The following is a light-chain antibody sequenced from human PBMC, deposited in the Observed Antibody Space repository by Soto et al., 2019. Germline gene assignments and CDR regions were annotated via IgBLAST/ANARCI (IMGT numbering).Light chain of an antibody. CDR1: SSNIGAGYD. J-gene: IGLJ3*02. CDR2: GNN. V-gene: IGLV1-40*01. CDR3: QSYDSSLSVWV. Sequence: VLTQPPSVSGAPGQRVTISCTGSSSNIGAGYDVHWYHQLPGTAPKLLIYGNNNRPSGVPDRFSGSRSGTSASLAITGLQAEDEADYYCQSYDSSLSVWVFGGGTKLTVL.